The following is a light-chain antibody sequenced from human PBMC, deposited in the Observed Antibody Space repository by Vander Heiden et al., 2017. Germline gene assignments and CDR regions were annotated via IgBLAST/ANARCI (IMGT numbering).Light chain of an antibody. CDR3: CSYAGSYTYWV. V-gene: IGLV2-11*01. J-gene: IGLJ3*02. CDR2: DVS. Sequence: SALTQPPSVSGSPGQSVTISCTGTSSDVGGYNYVSWYQQHPGKAPKLMIYDVSKRPSGVPDRFSGSKSGNTASLTISGLQAEDEADYYCCSYAGSYTYWVFGGGTKLTVL. CDR1: SSDVGGYNY.